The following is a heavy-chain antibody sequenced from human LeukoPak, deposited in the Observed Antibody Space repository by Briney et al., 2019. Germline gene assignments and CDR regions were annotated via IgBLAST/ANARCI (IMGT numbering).Heavy chain of an antibody. CDR1: GLTFSDFY. J-gene: IGHJ4*02. Sequence: GSLRLSCAASGLTFSDFYMNWIRQAPGKGLEWVSYIRSSGTYANYADSVKGRFTISRDNAKKLLYLQMNSLRPEDTAVYYCARDLYDSGSYGFDYWGQGTPVTVSS. CDR2: IRSSGTYA. CDR3: ARDLYDSGSYGFDY. V-gene: IGHV3-11*06. D-gene: IGHD3-10*01.